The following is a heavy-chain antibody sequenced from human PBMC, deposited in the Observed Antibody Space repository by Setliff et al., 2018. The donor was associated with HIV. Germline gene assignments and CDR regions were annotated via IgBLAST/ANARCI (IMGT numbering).Heavy chain of an antibody. J-gene: IGHJ5*02. CDR3: ARARLLGGFLS. V-gene: IGHV4-59*01. CDR2: FYYGGST. D-gene: IGHD7-27*01. CDR1: GDSIGTYY. Sequence: KPSETLCLTCSVSGDSIGTYYWNWIRQTPGKRLEWIGFFYYGGSTDYNPALKNRVAISVDTSRNRVSLKMTSVTAADTAVYYCARARLLGGFLSWGRGALVTVSS.